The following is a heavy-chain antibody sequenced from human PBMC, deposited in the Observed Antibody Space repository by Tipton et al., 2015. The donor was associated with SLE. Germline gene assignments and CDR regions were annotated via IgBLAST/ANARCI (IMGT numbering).Heavy chain of an antibody. J-gene: IGHJ4*02. CDR3: ARKGYYDSSGYFDY. V-gene: IGHV4-39*07. Sequence: TLSLTCTVSGGSISSSSYYWGWIRQPPGKGLEWIGSIYYSGTTYYNPSLKSRVTISVDTSKNQFSLKLSSVTAAGTAVYYCARKGYYDSSGYFDYWGQGPLVPVSS. CDR2: IYYSGTT. D-gene: IGHD3-22*01. CDR1: GGSISSSSYY.